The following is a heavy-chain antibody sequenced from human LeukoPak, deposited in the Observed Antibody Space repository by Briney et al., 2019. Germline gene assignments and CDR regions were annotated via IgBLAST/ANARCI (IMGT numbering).Heavy chain of an antibody. CDR2: INHSGST. J-gene: IGHJ4*02. CDR3: ARASWLAARPPPPLGY. CDR1: GGSFSGYY. V-gene: IGHV4-34*01. D-gene: IGHD6-6*01. Sequence: SETLSLTCAVYGGSFSGYYWSWIRQPPGKGLEWIGEINHSGSTNYNPSLKSRVTISVDTSKNQFSLKLSSVTAADTAVYYCARASWLAARPPPPLGYWGQGTLVTVSS.